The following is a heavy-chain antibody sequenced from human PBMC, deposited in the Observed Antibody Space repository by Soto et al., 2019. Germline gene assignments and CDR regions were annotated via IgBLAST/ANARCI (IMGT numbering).Heavy chain of an antibody. CDR2: IYYSGTT. V-gene: IGHV4-28*01. J-gene: IGHJ4*02. CDR3: ARREIQGPIDY. Sequence: SETLSLPCAVSGYSISSSNWWGWIRQPPGKGLEWIGYIYYSGTTYYNPSLKSRVTMSVDTSKNQFSLKLTSVTAVDTAVYYCARREIQGPIDYWGQGTLVTVSS. CDR1: GYSISSSNW. D-gene: IGHD1-26*01.